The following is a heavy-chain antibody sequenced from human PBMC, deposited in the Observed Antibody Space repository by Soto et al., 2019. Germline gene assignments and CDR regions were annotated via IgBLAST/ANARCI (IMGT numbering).Heavy chain of an antibody. J-gene: IGHJ4*02. CDR1: GFTFSSYA. CDR2: ISGSGGST. CDR3: AKVRIAAAGTAVYYFDY. V-gene: IGHV3-23*01. D-gene: IGHD6-13*01. Sequence: PGGSLRLSCAASGFTFSSYAMSWVRQAPGKGLEWVSAISGSGGSTYYADSVKGRFTISRDNSKNTLYLQMNSLRAEDTAVYYCAKVRIAAAGTAVYYFDYWGQGTLVTVSS.